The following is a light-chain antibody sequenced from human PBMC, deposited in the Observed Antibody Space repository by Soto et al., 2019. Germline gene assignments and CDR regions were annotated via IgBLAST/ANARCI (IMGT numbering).Light chain of an antibody. Sequence: EIVMTQSPATLSVSTGERATLSCRASQSVSSYLAWYQQKPGQAPRLLIYDASNRATGIPARFSGSGSGTDFTLTISSLEPEDFAVYYCQQRSNWHGITFGGGTKVDIK. CDR1: QSVSSY. V-gene: IGKV3-11*01. CDR3: QQRSNWHGIT. CDR2: DAS. J-gene: IGKJ4*01.